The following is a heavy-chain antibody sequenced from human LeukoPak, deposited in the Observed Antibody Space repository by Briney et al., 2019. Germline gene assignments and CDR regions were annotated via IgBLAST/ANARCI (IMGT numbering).Heavy chain of an antibody. CDR2: IYYSGST. V-gene: IGHV4-59*11. CDR1: GGSISSHY. CDR3: ARAKKSPGFDP. J-gene: IGHJ5*02. Sequence: SETLSLTCTVSGGSISSHYWSWIRQPPGKGLEWIGYIYYSGSTNYNPSLKSRVTISVDTSKNQFSLKLSSVTAADTAVYCCARAKKSPGFDPWGQGTLVTVSS.